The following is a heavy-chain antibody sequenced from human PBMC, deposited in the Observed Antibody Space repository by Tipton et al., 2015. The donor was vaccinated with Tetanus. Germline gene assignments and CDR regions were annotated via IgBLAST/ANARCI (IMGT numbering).Heavy chain of an antibody. CDR2: ISGRGRHT. CDR1: GFTFSNYD. J-gene: IGHJ5*02. CDR3: AKDPASRGWFGP. Sequence: SLRLSCAASGFTFSNYDMDWVRQAPGKGLEWVSGISGRGRHTYYADPVKGRFSISRDNSKNTVYLQMNSLRDEDTAVYYCAKDPASRGWFGPXXQGTLXTVSS. V-gene: IGHV3-23*01.